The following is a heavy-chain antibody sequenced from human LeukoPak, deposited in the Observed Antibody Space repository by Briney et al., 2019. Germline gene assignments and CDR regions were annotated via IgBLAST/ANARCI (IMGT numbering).Heavy chain of an antibody. CDR2: ISSSSSTI. D-gene: IGHD5-18*01. V-gene: IGHV3-48*04. CDR3: ARDQGGGYSYGWQSFDY. CDR1: GFTVSSNY. Sequence: GGSLRLSCAASGFTVSSNYMSWVRQAPGKGLEWVSYISSSSSTIYYADSVKGRFTISRDNAKNSLSLQMNSLRAEDTAVYYCARDQGGGYSYGWQSFDYWGQGTLVTVSS. J-gene: IGHJ4*02.